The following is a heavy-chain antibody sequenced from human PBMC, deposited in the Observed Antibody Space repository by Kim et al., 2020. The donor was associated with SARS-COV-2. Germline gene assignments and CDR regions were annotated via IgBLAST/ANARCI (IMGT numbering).Heavy chain of an antibody. CDR3: ARVPYRSNWGCGFDP. D-gene: IGHD6-13*01. J-gene: IGHJ5*02. CDR2: ITSSGSTI. Sequence: GGSLRLSCAASGFTFSDYYMSWIRQAPGKGLEWVSSITSSGSTIYYVDSVKGRFTISRDNAKNSLYLQMSSLRVEDTAVYYCARVPYRSNWGCGFDPWGQGTLVTVSS. CDR1: GFTFSDYY. V-gene: IGHV3-11*01.